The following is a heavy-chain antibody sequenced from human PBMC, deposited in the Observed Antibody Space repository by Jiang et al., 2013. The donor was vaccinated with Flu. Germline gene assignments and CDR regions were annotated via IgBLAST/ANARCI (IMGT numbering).Heavy chain of an antibody. CDR1: GYSFTSYW. CDR2: IDPSDSYT. CDR3: ARRSGSYYSGYSFDY. J-gene: IGHJ4*02. V-gene: IGHV5-10-1*01. Sequence: VKKPGESLRISCKGSGYSFTSYWISWVRQMPGKGLEWMGRIDPSDSYTNYSPSFQGHVTISADKSVSTAYLQWSSLKASDTAMYYCARRSGSYYSGYSFDYWGQGTLVTVSS. D-gene: IGHD3-10*01.